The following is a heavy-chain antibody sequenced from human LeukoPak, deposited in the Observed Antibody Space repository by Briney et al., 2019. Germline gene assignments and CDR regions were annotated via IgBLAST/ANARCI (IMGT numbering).Heavy chain of an antibody. CDR1: GFTFSNAW. CDR2: IKSKTDGGTT. Sequence: GGSLRLSCAASGFTFSNAWMSWVRKAPGKGLEWVGRIKSKTDGGTTDYAAPVKGRFTISRDDSKNTLYLQMNSLKTEDTAVYYCTTDYSSGWYSPPSIDYWGQGTLVTVSS. CDR3: TTDYSSGWYSPPSIDY. D-gene: IGHD6-19*01. V-gene: IGHV3-15*01. J-gene: IGHJ4*02.